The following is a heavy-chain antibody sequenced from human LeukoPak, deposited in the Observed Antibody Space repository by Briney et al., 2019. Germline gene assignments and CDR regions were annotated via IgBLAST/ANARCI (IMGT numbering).Heavy chain of an antibody. V-gene: IGHV1-46*01. J-gene: IGHJ4*02. CDR2: VYVGDGRT. Sequence: GASVSVSCTASGYIFTSHYIHWVRLAPGQGLQWMGIVYVGDGRTRYAQEFQGRVTMTWDTSTSTVYMDLSSLKAEDTAVYYWAREMPATCDFDFWGQGTVVTVSS. CDR1: GYIFTSHY. D-gene: IGHD6-25*01. CDR3: AREMPATCDFDF.